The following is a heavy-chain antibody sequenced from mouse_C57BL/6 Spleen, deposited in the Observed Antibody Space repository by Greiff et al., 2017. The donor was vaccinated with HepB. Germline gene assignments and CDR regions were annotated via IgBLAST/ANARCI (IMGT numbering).Heavy chain of an antibody. Sequence: EVKLVESGAELVKPGASVKLSCTASGFNIKDYYMHWVKQRTEQGLEWIGRIDPEDGETKYAPKFQGKATITADTSSNTAYLQLSSLTSEDTAVYYWARSAPTGTFDYWGQGTTLTVSS. CDR1: GFNIKDYY. J-gene: IGHJ2*01. CDR3: ARSAPTGTFDY. CDR2: IDPEDGET. V-gene: IGHV14-2*01. D-gene: IGHD4-1*01.